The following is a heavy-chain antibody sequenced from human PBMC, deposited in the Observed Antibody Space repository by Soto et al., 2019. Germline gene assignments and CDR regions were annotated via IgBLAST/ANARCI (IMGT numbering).Heavy chain of an antibody. CDR3: ARHVPGPAAFFDY. D-gene: IGHD2-2*01. J-gene: IGHJ4*02. Sequence: PSETLSLTCTVSGGSISSYYGGWFRQPPGKGLEWIGYIYYSGSTTYHPSLKSRVTISVDTSKNQFSLNLTSVTAADTAVYYCARHVPGPAAFFDYWGQGTVVTVSS. CDR1: GGSISSYY. V-gene: IGHV4-59*08. CDR2: IYYSGST.